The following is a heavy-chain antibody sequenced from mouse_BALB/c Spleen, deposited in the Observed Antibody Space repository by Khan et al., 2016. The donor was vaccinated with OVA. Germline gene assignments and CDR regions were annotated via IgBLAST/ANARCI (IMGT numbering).Heavy chain of an antibody. Sequence: DVELVESGGGLVQPGGSLKLSCAASGCTFSGYGMSWVRQTPDKRLELVATINSNGGTSYYPDSVKGRFTISSDNAKNNLHLQMSRLKYEDTAKYYCARVYSRYDEDYCYFDVWGAGTTVTVSS. D-gene: IGHD2-14*01. CDR1: GCTFSGYG. J-gene: IGHJ1*01. CDR3: ARVYSRYDEDYCYFDV. CDR2: INSNGGTS. V-gene: IGHV5-6-3*01.